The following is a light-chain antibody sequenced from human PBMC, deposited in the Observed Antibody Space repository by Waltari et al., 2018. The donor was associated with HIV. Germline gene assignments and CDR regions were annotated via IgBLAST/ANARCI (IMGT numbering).Light chain of an antibody. V-gene: IGKV3-20*01. CDR1: QALPTNR. J-gene: IGKJ2*02. Sequence: EIVLTKSPATPSVSPGARITSSCRASQALPTNRLAWYQQKPGQAPRLFLYGVSSRATDVSDRFSATGSGTEFTLTINRLEPEDFAIYYCQHYATSPPTCIFGQGTRLEI. CDR2: GVS. CDR3: QHYATSPPTCI.